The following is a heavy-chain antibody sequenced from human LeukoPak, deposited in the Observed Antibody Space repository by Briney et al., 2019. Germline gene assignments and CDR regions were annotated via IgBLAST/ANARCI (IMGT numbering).Heavy chain of an antibody. J-gene: IGHJ5*02. V-gene: IGHV3-9*01. Sequence: GGSLRLSCAASGFTFDDYAMHWVRQAPGKGLEWVSGISWNSGSIGYADSVKGRFTISRDNAKNSLYLQMSSLRAEDTALYYCAKDPIYGSGSYFDAWGQGALVTVSS. D-gene: IGHD3-10*01. CDR1: GFTFDDYA. CDR3: AKDPIYGSGSYFDA. CDR2: ISWNSGSI.